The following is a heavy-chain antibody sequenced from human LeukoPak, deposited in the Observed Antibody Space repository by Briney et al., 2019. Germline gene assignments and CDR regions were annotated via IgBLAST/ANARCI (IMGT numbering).Heavy chain of an antibody. J-gene: IGHJ4*02. CDR3: ARRQVGGLIVAFDY. V-gene: IGHV1-69*13. Sequence: ASVKVSCKASGGTFSSYAVSWVRQAPGQGLEWMGGIIPIFGTANYAQKFQGRVTITADESTSTAYMELSSLRSEDTAVYYCARRQVGGLIVAFDYWGQGTLVTVSP. CDR1: GGTFSSYA. CDR2: IIPIFGTA. D-gene: IGHD2-21*01.